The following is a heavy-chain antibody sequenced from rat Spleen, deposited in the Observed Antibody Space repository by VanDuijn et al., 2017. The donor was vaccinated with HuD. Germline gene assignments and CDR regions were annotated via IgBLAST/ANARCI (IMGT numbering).Heavy chain of an antibody. Sequence: QVQLKESGPGLVQPSQTLSLICTVSGFSLISNSVHWVRQPPGKGLEWMGGIWGDGSTDYNSVLKSRLSISRDTSKSQVFLKMHSLQTEDTAIYFCTSPFRWFAYWGQGTLVTVSS. CDR3: TSPFRWFAY. V-gene: IGHV2-1*01. J-gene: IGHJ3*01. CDR1: GFSLISNS. CDR2: IWGDGST.